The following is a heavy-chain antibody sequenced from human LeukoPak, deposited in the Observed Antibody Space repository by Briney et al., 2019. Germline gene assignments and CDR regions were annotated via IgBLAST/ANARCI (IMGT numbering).Heavy chain of an antibody. CDR2: IRYDGSNK. CDR3: AKDPNYYDSSGLDY. CDR1: GFTFSSYG. V-gene: IGHV3-30*02. Sequence: GGSLRLSCAASGFTFSSYGMHWVRQAPGKGLKWVAFIRYDGSNKYYADSVKGRFTISRDNSKNTLYLQMNSLRAEDTAVYYCAKDPNYYDSSGLDYWGQGTLVTVSS. J-gene: IGHJ4*02. D-gene: IGHD3-22*01.